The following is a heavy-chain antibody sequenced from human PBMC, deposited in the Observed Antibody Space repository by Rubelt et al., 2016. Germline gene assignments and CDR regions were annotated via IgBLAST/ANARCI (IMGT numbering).Heavy chain of an antibody. J-gene: IGHJ4*02. Sequence: EVQLVESGGGLVQPGRSLRLSCAASGFIFSSYWMSWVRQAPGKGLEWVANIKQDGSEKYYVDSVKGRFTSSRENAKNSLYLQMNSLRAEDTAGYYCARGLDWLSNYFDYGGQGTLVTVSS. D-gene: IGHD3-9*01. CDR1: GFIFSSYW. CDR2: IKQDGSEK. V-gene: IGHV3-7*02. CDR3: ARGLDWLSNYFDY.